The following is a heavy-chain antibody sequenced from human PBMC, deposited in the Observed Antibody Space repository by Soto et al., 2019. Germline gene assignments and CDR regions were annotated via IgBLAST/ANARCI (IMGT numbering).Heavy chain of an antibody. CDR2: IRSKANNYAT. D-gene: IGHD2-21*02. CDR1: GFAFSASA. V-gene: IGHV3-73*01. CDR3: AKQLYGGNS. Sequence: PGGSLRLSCATSGFAFSASAMHLVRQFSGKGLEWIARIRSKANNYATTYAPSVKGRFTISRDDSENTVYLQMNSLKTEDTAIYYCAKQLYGGNSWGQGTLFTVSS. J-gene: IGHJ4*02.